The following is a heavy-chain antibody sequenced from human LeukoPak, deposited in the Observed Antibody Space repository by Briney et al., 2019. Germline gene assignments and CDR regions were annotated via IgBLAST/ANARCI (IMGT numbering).Heavy chain of an antibody. Sequence: GASVKVSCKASGYTFTGYYIHWVRQAPGQGLEWMGWVNPKSGGTNYAQNFRGRVIMTRDTSISTAYMELSRLRSDDTAVYYCARDLGSYRQAYYFDYWGQGTLVTVSS. CDR3: ARDLGSYRQAYYFDY. CDR1: GYTFTGYY. V-gene: IGHV1-2*02. J-gene: IGHJ4*02. D-gene: IGHD3-10*01. CDR2: VNPKSGGT.